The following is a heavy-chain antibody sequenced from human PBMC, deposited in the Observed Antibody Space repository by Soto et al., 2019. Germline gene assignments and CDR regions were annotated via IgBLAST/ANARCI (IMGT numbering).Heavy chain of an antibody. CDR1: GVRFCSNA. Sequence: GGSLGLSCEASGVRFCSNAMTGVRQDPGKGLEWVAVISYDGSNKYYADSVKGRFTTSRDNSKNTLYLQMNSLRAEDTAVYYCARAPGSYFDYYFDYWGQGTLVTVSS. D-gene: IGHD1-26*01. J-gene: IGHJ4*02. CDR3: ARAPGSYFDYYFDY. CDR2: ISYDGSNK. V-gene: IGHV3-30*19.